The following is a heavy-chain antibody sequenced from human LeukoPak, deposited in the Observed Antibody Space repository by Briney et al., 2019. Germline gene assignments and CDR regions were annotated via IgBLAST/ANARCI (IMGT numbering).Heavy chain of an antibody. CDR2: IYYSGNT. Sequence: SETLSLTCTVSGDSVSSGSSHWSWIRQPPGKGLEWIGYIYYSGNTNYNPSLKSRVTISVDTSKNQFSLKLSSVTAADTAVYYCARGPDSSGYYSDYWGQGTLVTVSS. CDR3: ARGPDSSGYYSDY. J-gene: IGHJ4*02. CDR1: GDSVSSGSSH. V-gene: IGHV4-61*01. D-gene: IGHD3-22*01.